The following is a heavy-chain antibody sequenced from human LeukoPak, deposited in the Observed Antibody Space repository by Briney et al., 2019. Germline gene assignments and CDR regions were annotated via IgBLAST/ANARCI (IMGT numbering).Heavy chain of an antibody. V-gene: IGHV1-46*01. CDR2: INPSGGSI. CDR3: ARVYCSGGRCYDSGGDY. J-gene: IGHJ4*02. Sequence: GASVKVSCTASGYTFTNYYMHWVRHAPGQGIEWVGIINPSGGSISYTRKFQGRVTVTRDTSTRTVYMELRSLRSEDRAVYYCARVYCSGGRCYDSGGDYWGQGTLVTVSS. CDR1: GYTFTNYY. D-gene: IGHD2-15*01.